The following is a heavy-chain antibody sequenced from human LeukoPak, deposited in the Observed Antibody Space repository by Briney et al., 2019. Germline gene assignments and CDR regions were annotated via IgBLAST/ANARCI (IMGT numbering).Heavy chain of an antibody. J-gene: IGHJ4*02. CDR1: GFTFSSYA. CDR3: ASLGDYDILTGRPPFDY. Sequence: GRSLRLSCAASGFTFSSYAMHWVRQAPGKGLEWVAVISYDGSNKYYADSVKGRFTISRDNAKNSLYLQMNSLRAEDTAVYYCASLGDYDILTGRPPFDYWGQGTLVTVSS. CDR2: ISYDGSNK. D-gene: IGHD3-9*01. V-gene: IGHV3-30-3*01.